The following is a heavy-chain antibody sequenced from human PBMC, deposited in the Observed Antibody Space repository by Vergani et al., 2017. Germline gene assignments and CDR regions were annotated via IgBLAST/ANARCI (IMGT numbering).Heavy chain of an antibody. V-gene: IGHV3-30*03. J-gene: IGHJ6*03. CDR1: GFPFSDYG. D-gene: IGHD6-6*01. Sequence: QVQLVESGGGEVQPGRSLRLSCSAAGFPFSDYGVHWVRQAPGKGLEWVSVISYDGNKKNYADSVKGRFTISRDNSKNTLYLQMNSLRAEDTAVYYCARDREVYSSSMEYYYYMDVWGKGTTVTVSS. CDR3: ARDREVYSSSMEYYYYMDV. CDR2: ISYDGNKK.